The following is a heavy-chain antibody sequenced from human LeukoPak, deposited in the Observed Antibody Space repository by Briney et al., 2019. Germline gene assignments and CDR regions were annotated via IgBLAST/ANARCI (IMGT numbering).Heavy chain of an antibody. V-gene: IGHV3-23*01. Sequence: PGGSLRLSCAASGFTFSSYAMSWVRQAPGKGLEWDSAISGSGGSTYYADSVKGRFTISRDNSKNTLYLQMNSLRAEDTAVYYCAKDRACSGGSCYLPDAFDIRGQGTMVTVSS. J-gene: IGHJ3*02. CDR3: AKDRACSGGSCYLPDAFDI. CDR2: ISGSGGST. D-gene: IGHD2-15*01. CDR1: GFTFSSYA.